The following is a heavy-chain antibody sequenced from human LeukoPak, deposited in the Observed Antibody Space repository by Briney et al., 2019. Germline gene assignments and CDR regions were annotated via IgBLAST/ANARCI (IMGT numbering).Heavy chain of an antibody. CDR3: AKGGPTILSQFDF. D-gene: IGHD5-24*01. V-gene: IGHV3-23*01. Sequence: GGSLRLSCAASGFTFSDYAMSWVRQAPGEGLEWVSSITSSGASTDYADSVKGRFTFSRDNSKKTLYLQMKSLKADDTAVYFCAKGGPTILSQFDFWGQGSLVAVSS. J-gene: IGHJ4*02. CDR1: GFTFSDYA. CDR2: ITSSGAST.